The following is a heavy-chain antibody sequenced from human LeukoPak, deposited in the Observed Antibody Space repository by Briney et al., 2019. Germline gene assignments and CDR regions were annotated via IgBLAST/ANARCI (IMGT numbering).Heavy chain of an antibody. D-gene: IGHD3-3*01. Sequence: ASVKVSCKASGGTFTSYGISWVRQAPGQGLEWMGWINPNSGGTNYAQKFQGRVTMTRDTSISTAYMELSRLRSDDTAVYYCARRALYDFWSGYYGHFDYWGQGTLVTVSS. J-gene: IGHJ4*02. CDR1: GGTFTSYG. CDR3: ARRALYDFWSGYYGHFDY. V-gene: IGHV1-2*02. CDR2: INPNSGGT.